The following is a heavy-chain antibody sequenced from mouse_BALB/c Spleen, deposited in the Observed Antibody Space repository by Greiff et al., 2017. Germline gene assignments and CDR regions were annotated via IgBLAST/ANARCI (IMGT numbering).Heavy chain of an antibody. CDR1: GFTFSSYG. CDR2: ISSGGSYT. J-gene: IGHJ4*01. Sequence: EVQLVESGGDLVKPGGSLKLSCAASGFTFSSYGMSWVRQTPDKRLEWVATISSGGSYTYYPDSVKGRFTISRDNAKNTLYLQMSSLKSEDTAMYYCASPYGYDVDYWGQGTSVTVSS. V-gene: IGHV5-6*01. D-gene: IGHD2-2*01. CDR3: ASPYGYDVDY.